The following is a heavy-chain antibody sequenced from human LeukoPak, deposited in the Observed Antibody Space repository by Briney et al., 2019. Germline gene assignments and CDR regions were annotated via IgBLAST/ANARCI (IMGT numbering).Heavy chain of an antibody. J-gene: IGHJ3*02. CDR2: ISGSGGTT. Sequence: GGSLRLSCAASGFTFSSYAMSWVRQAPGKGLEWVSAISGSGGTTYYADSVKGRFTISRDNSKNTLYLQMNSLRAEDTAVYYCAKDFPLDNIVVVPAADDAFDIWGQGTMVTVSS. CDR1: GFTFSSYA. D-gene: IGHD2-2*01. V-gene: IGHV3-23*01. CDR3: AKDFPLDNIVVVPAADDAFDI.